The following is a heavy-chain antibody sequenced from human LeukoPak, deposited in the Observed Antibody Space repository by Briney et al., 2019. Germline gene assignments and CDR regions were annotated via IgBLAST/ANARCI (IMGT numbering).Heavy chain of an antibody. V-gene: IGHV3-7*03. CDR1: GFSFNTYW. D-gene: IGHD3-10*01. CDR3: ARDRYYGSGSYPHFDS. Sequence: GGSLRLSCAVSGFSFNTYWMTWVRQAPGKGLEWVANIMQGGSEKYYVDSVKGRFTVSRDNAKNSLYLQMNSLRVEDTAVYYCARDRYYGSGSYPHFDSWGQGTLVTVSS. CDR2: IMQGGSEK. J-gene: IGHJ4*02.